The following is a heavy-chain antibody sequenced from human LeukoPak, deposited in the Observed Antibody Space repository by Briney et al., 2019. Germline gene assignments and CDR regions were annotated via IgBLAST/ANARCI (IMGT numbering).Heavy chain of an antibody. V-gene: IGHV4-38-2*02. CDR3: AREDDYNYWNEESSRDF. Sequence: SETLSLTCSVSGYSITSGYYWGWVRQPPGKGLEWIASIYYRGTIYYKESLRSRLTISRDTSKNEFSLQVRSVTVADTAVYYCAREDDYNYWNEESSRDFWGQGVLVTVSS. CDR1: GYSITSGYY. J-gene: IGHJ4*02. CDR2: IYYRGTI. D-gene: IGHD1-1*01.